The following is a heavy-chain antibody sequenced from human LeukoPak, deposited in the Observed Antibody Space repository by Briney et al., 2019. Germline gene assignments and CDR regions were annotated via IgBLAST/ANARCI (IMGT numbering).Heavy chain of an antibody. CDR1: GYTFTSYY. V-gene: IGHV1-46*03. J-gene: IGHJ4*02. CDR2: INPSGGST. CDR3: ARDSPLLWFGELLGYYFDY. D-gene: IGHD3-10*01. Sequence: LRASVEVSCKASGYTFTSYYMHWVRQAPGQGLEWMGIINPSGGSTSYAQKFQGRVTMTRDTSTSTVYMELSSLRSEDTAVYYCARDSPLLWFGELLGYYFDYWGQGTLVTVSS.